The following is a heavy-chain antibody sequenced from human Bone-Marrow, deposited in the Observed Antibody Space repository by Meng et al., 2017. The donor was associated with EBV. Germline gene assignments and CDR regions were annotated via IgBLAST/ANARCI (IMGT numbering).Heavy chain of an antibody. J-gene: IGHJ4*02. CDR1: GGSISNSNW. D-gene: IGHD4-17*01. V-gene: IGHV4-4*02. CDR2: IYHSGST. Sequence: QVLLQESGPGLVKPSGTLSLTCAVSGGSISNSNWWSWVRQPPGKGLEWIGEIYHSGSTNYNPSLKSRVTISVDKSKNQFSLKLSSVTAADTAVYYCARDLANDYGDYYFDYWGQGSLVTVSS. CDR3: ARDLANDYGDYYFDY.